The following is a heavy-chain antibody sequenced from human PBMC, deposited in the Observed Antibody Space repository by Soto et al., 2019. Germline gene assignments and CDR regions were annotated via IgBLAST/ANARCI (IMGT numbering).Heavy chain of an antibody. D-gene: IGHD6-13*01. Sequence: PSETLSLTCTVSGGSISSYYWSWIRQPPGKGLEWIGYIYYSGSTNYNPSLKSRVTISVDTSKNQFSLKLSSVTAADTAVYYCARDAIINSSPAFDPWGQGTLVTVSS. CDR3: ARDAIINSSPAFDP. J-gene: IGHJ5*02. CDR2: IYYSGST. V-gene: IGHV4-59*01. CDR1: GGSISSYY.